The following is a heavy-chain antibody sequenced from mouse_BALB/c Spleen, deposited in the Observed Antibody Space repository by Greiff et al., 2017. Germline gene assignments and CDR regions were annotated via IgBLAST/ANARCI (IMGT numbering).Heavy chain of an antibody. CDR2: INSNGGST. D-gene: IGHD1-1*01. J-gene: IGHJ4*01. CDR1: GFTFSSYG. Sequence: VKLMESGGGLVQPGGSLKLSCAASGFTFSSYGMSWVRQTPDKRLELVATINSNGGSTYYPDSVKGRFTISRDNAKNTLYLQMSSLKSEDTAMYYCARDGITTVEDRAMDYWGQGTSVTVAS. CDR3: ARDGITTVEDRAMDY. V-gene: IGHV5-6-3*01.